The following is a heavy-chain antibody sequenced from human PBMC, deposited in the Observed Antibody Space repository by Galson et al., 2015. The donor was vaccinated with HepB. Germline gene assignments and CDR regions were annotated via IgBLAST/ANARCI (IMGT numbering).Heavy chain of an antibody. V-gene: IGHV4-39*01. D-gene: IGHD6-19*01. CDR3: ARSDHSGYNVGWYYFDY. J-gene: IGHJ4*02. Sequence: ETLSLTCTVSGGSISSGTYFWGWIRQPPGKGLEWIGTVYYTGSTYYNPSLESRVTISVDTSRNQFSLNFSSVTASDTAVYYCARSDHSGYNVGWYYFDYWGQGTLVTVSS. CDR1: GGSISSGTYF. CDR2: VYYTGST.